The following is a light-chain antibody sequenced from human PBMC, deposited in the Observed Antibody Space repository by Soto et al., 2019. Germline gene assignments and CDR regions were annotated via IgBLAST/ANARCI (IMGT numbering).Light chain of an antibody. J-gene: IGKJ1*01. CDR2: GAS. Sequence: EIVLAQSPGTLSWSRGERAALSCRASQSVTSDYLAWYQQKPGQAPRLLIHGASSRATGIPDRFSGSGSGTDFTLTISRLEPEDFAVYYCQQYGRPFGQGTKVDIK. V-gene: IGKV3-20*01. CDR3: QQYGRP. CDR1: QSVTSDY.